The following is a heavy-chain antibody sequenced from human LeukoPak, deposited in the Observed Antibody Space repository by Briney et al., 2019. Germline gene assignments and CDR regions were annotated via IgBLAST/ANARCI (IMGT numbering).Heavy chain of an antibody. CDR1: GFTFSMYA. V-gene: IGHV3-30*04. D-gene: IGHD3-10*01. Sequence: PGGSLRLSCAASGFTFSMYAMYWVRQAPGKGLEWVAVISYDGSNKYYGDSVKGRFTISRDNSKNTLYLQMNSLRAEDTALYYCARDRDYYYGSGSYYLGPSYYWGQGTLVTVSS. CDR3: ARDRDYYYGSGSYYLGPSYY. CDR2: ISYDGSNK. J-gene: IGHJ4*02.